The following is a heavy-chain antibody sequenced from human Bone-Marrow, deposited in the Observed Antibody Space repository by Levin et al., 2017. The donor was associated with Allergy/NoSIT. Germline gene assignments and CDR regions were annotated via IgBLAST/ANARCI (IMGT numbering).Heavy chain of an antibody. V-gene: IGHV4-39*01. Sequence: SETLSLTCTVSGGSISSSSYYWGWIRQPPGKGLEWIGSIYYSGSTYYNPSLKSRVTISVDTSKNQFSLKLSSVTAADTAVYYCARHDGAAAGTWDPTPGYGLGLFDPWGQGTLVTVSS. D-gene: IGHD6-13*01. CDR2: IYYSGST. J-gene: IGHJ5*02. CDR1: GGSISSSSYY. CDR3: ARHDGAAAGTWDPTPGYGLGLFDP.